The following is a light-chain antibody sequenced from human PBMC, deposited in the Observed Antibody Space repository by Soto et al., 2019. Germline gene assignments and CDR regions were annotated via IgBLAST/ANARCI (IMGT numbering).Light chain of an antibody. CDR2: DVS. CDR1: SSDVGGYNY. J-gene: IGLJ2*01. V-gene: IGLV2-11*01. Sequence: SALTQPRSVSGSPGQSFTISCTGTSSDVGGYNYVSWYQQHPGKAPKLMIYDVSKRPSGVPDRSSGSQSGNTASLTISVLQAEDEADYYCCSYAGSYSVVFGGGAKVTVL. CDR3: CSYAGSYSVV.